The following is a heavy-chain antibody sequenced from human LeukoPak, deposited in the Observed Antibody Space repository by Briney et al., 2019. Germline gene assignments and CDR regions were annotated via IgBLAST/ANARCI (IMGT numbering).Heavy chain of an antibody. J-gene: IGHJ4*02. CDR1: GFTFRGF. CDR3: AKTAWSSSLLPLDY. Sequence: GGSLRLSCAASGFTFRGFMSWVRQTPGKGLEWVANIKQDGSEKYYADSVKGRFTISRDNSKNTLYLQMNNLRGEDTAVYYCAKTAWSSSLLPLDYWGQGTLVTVSS. D-gene: IGHD6-13*01. CDR2: IKQDGSEK. V-gene: IGHV3-7*03.